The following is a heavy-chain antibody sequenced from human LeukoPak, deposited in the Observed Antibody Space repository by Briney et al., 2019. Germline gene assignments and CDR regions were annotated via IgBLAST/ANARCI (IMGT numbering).Heavy chain of an antibody. J-gene: IGHJ4*02. Sequence: PGASVKVSCKASGYTFTSYDINWVRQATGQGLEWMGWMNPNSGNTGYAQKFQGRVTMTRNTSISTAYMELSSLSSEDTAVYYCARAKREVITTTYYFDYWGQGTLVTVSS. D-gene: IGHD3-22*01. CDR3: ARAKREVITTTYYFDY. CDR2: MNPNSGNT. V-gene: IGHV1-8*01. CDR1: GYTFTSYD.